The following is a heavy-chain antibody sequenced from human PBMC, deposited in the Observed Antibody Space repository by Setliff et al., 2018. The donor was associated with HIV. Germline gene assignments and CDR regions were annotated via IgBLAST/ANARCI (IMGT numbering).Heavy chain of an antibody. CDR2: FDPEDNKI. V-gene: IGHV1-24*01. D-gene: IGHD5-12*01. J-gene: IGHJ4*03. CDR1: GYTVTELS. Sequence: ASVKVSCKVSGYTVTELSINWVRQAPGKGPEWMGGFDPEDNKIVYAQKFQGRVTTTEDTSTDTAYMELSSLRPEDTAVYYCATRIRDGHRGYGYFDFWGQGTTVTVSS. CDR3: ATRIRDGHRGYGYFDF.